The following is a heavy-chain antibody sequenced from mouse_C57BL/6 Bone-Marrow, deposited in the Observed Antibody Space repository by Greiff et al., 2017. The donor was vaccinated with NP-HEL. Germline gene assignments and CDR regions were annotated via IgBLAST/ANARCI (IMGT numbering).Heavy chain of an antibody. CDR3: ARFYSYFDY. CDR1: GYTFTNYW. V-gene: IGHV1-63*01. D-gene: IGHD2-12*01. CDR2: IYPGGGYT. J-gene: IGHJ2*01. Sequence: VNVVESGAELVRPGTSVKMSCKASGYTFTNYWIGWAKQRPGHGLEWIGDIYPGGGYTNYNEKFKGKATLTADKSSSTAYMQFSSLTSEDSAIYYCARFYSYFDYWGQGTTLTVSS.